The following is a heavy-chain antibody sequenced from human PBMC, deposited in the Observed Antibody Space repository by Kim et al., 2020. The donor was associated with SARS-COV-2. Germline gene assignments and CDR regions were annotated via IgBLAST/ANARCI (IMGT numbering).Heavy chain of an antibody. CDR2: ISYDGSDK. CDR1: GFTFSSYA. V-gene: IGHV3-30-3*01. D-gene: IGHD3-10*01. J-gene: IGHJ3*02. CDR3: ARVINYLVNDAFDI. Sequence: GGSLRLSCAASGFTFSSYAMHWVRQAPGKGLEWVAVISYDGSDKYYADSVKGRFTISRDNSKNTLYLQMNSLRAEDTAVYYCARVINYLVNDAFDIWGQGTMVTASS.